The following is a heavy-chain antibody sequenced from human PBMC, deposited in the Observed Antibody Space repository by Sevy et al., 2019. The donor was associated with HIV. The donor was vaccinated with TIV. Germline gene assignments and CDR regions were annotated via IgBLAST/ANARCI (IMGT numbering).Heavy chain of an antibody. D-gene: IGHD7-27*01. V-gene: IGHV3-21*01. CDR2: ISSSSSYI. CDR1: GFTFSSYS. J-gene: IGHJ4*02. CDR3: AQGNWGW. Sequence: GGSLRLSCAASGFTFSSYSMNWVRQAPGKGLEWVSSISSSSSYINYADSVKGRFTISGDNAKNSLYLQMNSLRAVDTAVYYCAQGNWGWWGQGTLVTVSS.